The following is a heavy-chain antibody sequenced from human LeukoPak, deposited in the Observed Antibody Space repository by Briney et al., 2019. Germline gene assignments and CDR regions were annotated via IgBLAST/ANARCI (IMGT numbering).Heavy chain of an antibody. CDR3: ARVRAWRIAAPYYFDY. CDR2: ISAYNGNT. CDR1: GGTFSSYA. V-gene: IGHV1-18*01. D-gene: IGHD6-13*01. Sequence: VASVKVSCKASGGTFSSYAISWVRQDPGQGLEWMGWISAYNGNTNYAQELQGRVTMTTDTSTSTAYMELRSLRSDDTAVYYCARVRAWRIAAPYYFDYWGQGTLVTVSS. J-gene: IGHJ4*02.